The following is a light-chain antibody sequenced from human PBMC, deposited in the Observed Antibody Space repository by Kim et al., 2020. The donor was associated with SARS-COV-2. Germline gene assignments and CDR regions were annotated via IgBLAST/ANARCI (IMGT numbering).Light chain of an antibody. CDR2: ADN. J-gene: IGLJ3*02. CDR1: SSNIGTNY. V-gene: IGLV1-47*01. CDR3: AAWDDSLSGWV. Sequence: QSVLTQPPSASGTPGQRVTISCSGSSSNIGTNYAFWYQHLPGTAPKLLIYADNERPSGVPDRFSGSKSGTSASLAISGLRSEDEADYYCAAWDDSLSGWVFGGGTQLTVL.